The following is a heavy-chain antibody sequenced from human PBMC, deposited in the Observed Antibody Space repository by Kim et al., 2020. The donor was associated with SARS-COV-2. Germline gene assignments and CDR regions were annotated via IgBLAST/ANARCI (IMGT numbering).Heavy chain of an antibody. CDR3: AKGMVRGDQTLWSYYYYGMDV. CDR1: GFTFSSYA. CDR2: ISGSGGST. V-gene: IGHV3-23*01. D-gene: IGHD3-10*01. Sequence: GGSLRLSCAASGFTFSSYAMSWVRQAPGKGLEWVSAISGSGGSTYYADSVKGRFTISRDNSKNTLYLQMNSLIAEDTAVYYCAKGMVRGDQTLWSYYYYGMDVWGQGTTVTVSS. J-gene: IGHJ6*02.